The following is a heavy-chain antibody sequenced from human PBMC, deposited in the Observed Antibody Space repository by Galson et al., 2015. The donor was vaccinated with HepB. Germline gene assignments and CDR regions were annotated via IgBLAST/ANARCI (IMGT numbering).Heavy chain of an antibody. CDR2: TYYMTKRYN. CDR1: GDSVSGNSAA. CDR3: ARQLAYCVANTCHIFFDY. J-gene: IGHJ4*02. D-gene: IGHD2-21*01. Sequence: CAISGDSVSGNSAAWNWIRQSPSRGLEWLGRTYYMTKRYNSYAVSVKSRITFNPATTKNQIPLQLNTVTPEDTAIYYCARQLAYCVANTCHIFFDYWGQGTLVTVSS. V-gene: IGHV6-1*01.